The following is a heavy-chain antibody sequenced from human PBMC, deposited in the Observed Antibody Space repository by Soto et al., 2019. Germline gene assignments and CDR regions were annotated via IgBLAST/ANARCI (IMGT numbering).Heavy chain of an antibody. CDR1: GGSFSGYY. V-gene: IGHV4-34*01. J-gene: IGHJ4*02. Sequence: SETLSLTCAVYGGSFSGYYWSWIRQPPGKGLEWIGEINHSGSTNYNPSLKSRVTISVDTSKNQFSLKLTSVTAADTAVYYCARGGGDGYNGVDYWGQGTLVTVSS. CDR2: INHSGST. CDR3: ARGGGDGYNGVDY. D-gene: IGHD3-16*01.